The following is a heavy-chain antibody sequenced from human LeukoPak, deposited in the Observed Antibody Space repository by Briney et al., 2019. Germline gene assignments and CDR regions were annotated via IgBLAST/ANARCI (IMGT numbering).Heavy chain of an antibody. CDR1: GGSISSSSYY. CDR2: IYYSGST. D-gene: IGHD3-22*01. Sequence: SETLSLTCTVSGGSISSSSYYWGWIRQPPGKGLEWIGSIYYSGSTYYNPSLKSRVTISVDTSKNQFSLKLSSVTAADTAVYYCARDQRMIGDYYYYYGMDVWGQGTTVTVSS. J-gene: IGHJ6*02. V-gene: IGHV4-39*02. CDR3: ARDQRMIGDYYYYYGMDV.